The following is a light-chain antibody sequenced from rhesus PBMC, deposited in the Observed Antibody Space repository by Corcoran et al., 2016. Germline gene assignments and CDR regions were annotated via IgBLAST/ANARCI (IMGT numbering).Light chain of an antibody. J-gene: IGKJ1*01. CDR2: KAS. Sequence: GDTVTITCRASQSFRSWLAWYKQKPGKAPNLLILKASTLERGVPTRFSGSGSGTDVTLTISRLQSEDFATYYCQQYNPSTPWTFGQGTKVEVK. V-gene: IGKV1-22*01. CDR1: QSFRSW. CDR3: QQYNPSTPWT.